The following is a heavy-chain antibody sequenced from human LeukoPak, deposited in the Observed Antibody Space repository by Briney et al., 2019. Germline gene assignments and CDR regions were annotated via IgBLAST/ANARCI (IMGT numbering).Heavy chain of an antibody. CDR1: GFTFSSYA. CDR3: ARDLTYGDYGAPMYHFDY. V-gene: IGHV3-30-3*01. Sequence: GGSLRLSCAASGFTFSSYAMHWVRQAPGKGLEWVAVIPYDGSNKYYADSVKGRFTISRDNSKNTLYLQMNSLRAEDTAVYYCARDLTYGDYGAPMYHFDYWGQGTLVTVSS. J-gene: IGHJ4*02. D-gene: IGHD4-17*01. CDR2: IPYDGSNK.